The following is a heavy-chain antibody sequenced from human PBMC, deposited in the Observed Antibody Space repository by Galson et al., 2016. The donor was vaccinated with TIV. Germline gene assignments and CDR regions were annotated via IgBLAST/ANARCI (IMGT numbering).Heavy chain of an antibody. CDR2: IDWDDDK. CDR3: AHSLEFLGFDS. J-gene: IGHJ5*01. CDR1: GFSLNTCGMR. Sequence: PALVKPTQTLTLTCTFSGFSLNTCGMRVSWIRQPPGKALERLARIDWDDDKFYSTSLKSRLTISKDPSKNQVVLSMMNLDPEDTATYYCAHSLEFLGFDSWGQGTPVTVSS. D-gene: IGHD1-1*01. V-gene: IGHV2-5*08.